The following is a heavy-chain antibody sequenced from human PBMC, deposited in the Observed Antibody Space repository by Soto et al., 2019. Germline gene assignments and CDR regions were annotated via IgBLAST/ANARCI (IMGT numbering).Heavy chain of an antibody. Sequence: EVQLVESGGGLVQPGGSLRLSCAASGFTFSSYSMNWVRQAPGKGLEWVSYISSSSSTIYYADSVKGRFTISRDNAKNSLYLQMNRLRAEDTAVYYCAREEGAEYCSSTSCYGLDYWGQGTLVTVSS. CDR2: ISSSSSTI. D-gene: IGHD2-2*01. V-gene: IGHV3-48*01. CDR1: GFTFSSYS. CDR3: AREEGAEYCSSTSCYGLDY. J-gene: IGHJ4*02.